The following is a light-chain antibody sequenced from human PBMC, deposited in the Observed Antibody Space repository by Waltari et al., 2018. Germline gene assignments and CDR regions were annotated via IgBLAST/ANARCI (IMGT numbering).Light chain of an antibody. Sequence: DIQMTQSPSPLSASVGDSVTITCRAGQTISSYLNWYQQKPGKAPRLVIYAASSLQSGVPSRFSGSGSGTDFALTISSLQPEDFASYYCQQTYTTPNTFGQGTKLEI. CDR2: AAS. J-gene: IGKJ2*01. CDR3: QQTYTTPNT. V-gene: IGKV1-39*01. CDR1: QTISSY.